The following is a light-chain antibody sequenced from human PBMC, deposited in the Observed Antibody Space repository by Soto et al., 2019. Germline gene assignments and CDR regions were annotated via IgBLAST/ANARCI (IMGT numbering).Light chain of an antibody. V-gene: IGKV1-12*01. CDR1: QAIGW. Sequence: DIQMTQSPSPVSASVGDRVTITCRASQAIGWLAWYQQKPGKAPKLLIYPASNLQSGVPSRFSGSGSGTDFTLTISSLQPEDFAIYYCQQENSFPLTFGGGTKVEIK. CDR3: QQENSFPLT. J-gene: IGKJ4*01. CDR2: PAS.